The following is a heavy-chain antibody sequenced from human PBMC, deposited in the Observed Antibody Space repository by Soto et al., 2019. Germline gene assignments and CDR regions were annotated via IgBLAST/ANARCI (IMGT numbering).Heavy chain of an antibody. Sequence: GGSLRLSCAASGFTFDDYAMHWVRQAPGKGLEWVSGISWNSGSIGYADSVKGRFTISRDNAKNSLYLQMNSLRAEDTALYYCAKDFAAAGPIDYWGQGTLVTVSS. V-gene: IGHV3-9*01. D-gene: IGHD6-13*01. J-gene: IGHJ4*02. CDR1: GFTFDDYA. CDR2: ISWNSGSI. CDR3: AKDFAAAGPIDY.